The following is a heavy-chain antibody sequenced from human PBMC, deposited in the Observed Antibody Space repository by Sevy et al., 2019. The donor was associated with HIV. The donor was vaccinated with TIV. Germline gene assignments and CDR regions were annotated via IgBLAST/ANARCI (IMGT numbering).Heavy chain of an antibody. CDR1: GFTFSNYA. J-gene: IGHJ6*02. CDR3: VKGGGDIVVVVAEGDGHMDV. Sequence: GGSLRLSCAASGFTFSNYAMNWVRQAPGKGLEWVSGISGSGGSGDKTNYADSVKGRFTISRDNSKNTLYLQMNSLRAEDTAVYYCVKGGGDIVVVVAEGDGHMDVWGQGTTVTVSS. V-gene: IGHV3-23*01. D-gene: IGHD2-15*01. CDR2: ISGSGGSGDKT.